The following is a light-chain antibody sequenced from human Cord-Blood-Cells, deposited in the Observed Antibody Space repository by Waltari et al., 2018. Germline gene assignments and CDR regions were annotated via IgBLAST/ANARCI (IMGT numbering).Light chain of an antibody. Sequence: EIVLTQSPGTLSLSPGERATLSCRASQSVSSSYLAWYQQKPGQAPRLRIYGASSRATGIPDRVSGSGSGTDFTLTISRLEPEDFAVYYCQQYGSSLLTFGGGTKVEIK. V-gene: IGKV3-20*01. CDR1: QSVSSSY. J-gene: IGKJ4*01. CDR2: GAS. CDR3: QQYGSSLLT.